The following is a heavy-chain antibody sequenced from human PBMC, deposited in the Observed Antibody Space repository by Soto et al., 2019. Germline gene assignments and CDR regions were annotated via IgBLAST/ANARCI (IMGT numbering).Heavy chain of an antibody. CDR3: ARTDRDFYGLDV. V-gene: IGHV3-11*04. CDR2: ISNSSNTI. CDR1: GFALSDYY. J-gene: IGHJ6*02. Sequence: GGSLRLSCATSGFALSDYYMSWIRQAPGKGLEWVSYISNSSNTIYYADSVKGRFTISRDNAKNSLYLQMNSLRVGDTAVYYCARTDRDFYGLDVWGQGTTVTVSS.